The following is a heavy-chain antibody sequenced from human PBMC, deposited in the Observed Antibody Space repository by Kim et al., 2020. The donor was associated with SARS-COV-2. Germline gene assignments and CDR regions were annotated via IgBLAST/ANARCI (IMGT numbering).Heavy chain of an antibody. CDR2: INHSGST. J-gene: IGHJ4*02. CDR3: ARGTSGRTYGLRGLHPQFDY. CDR1: GGSFSGYY. V-gene: IGHV4-34*01. D-gene: IGHD3-10*01. Sequence: SETLSLTCAVYGGSFSGYYWSWIRQPPGKGLEWIGEINHSGSTNYNPSLKSRVTISVDTSKNQFSLKLSSVTAADTAVYYCARGTSGRTYGLRGLHPQFDYWGQGTLVTVSS.